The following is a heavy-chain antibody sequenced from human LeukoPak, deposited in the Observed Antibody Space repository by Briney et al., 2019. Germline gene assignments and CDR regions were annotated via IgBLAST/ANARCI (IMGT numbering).Heavy chain of an antibody. CDR3: ARAGTTVVTPERF. V-gene: IGHV1-8*01. J-gene: IGHJ4*02. D-gene: IGHD4-23*01. Sequence: ASVKVSCKASGYTFTSYDINWVRQATGQGLEWMGWMNPNSGNTGYAQKFQGRVTMTRNTSISTAYMEVSSLGSEDTAVYYCARAGTTVVTPERFWGQGTLVTVSS. CDR2: MNPNSGNT. CDR1: GYTFTSYD.